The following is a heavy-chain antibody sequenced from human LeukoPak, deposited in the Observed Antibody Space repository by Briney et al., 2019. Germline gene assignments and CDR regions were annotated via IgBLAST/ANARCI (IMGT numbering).Heavy chain of an antibody. CDR3: GRSDCGGGSCWLY. J-gene: IGHJ4*02. CDR2: TRHKPNSYTT. CDR1: GFTSSDHF. V-gene: IGHV3-72*01. D-gene: IGHD2-15*01. Sequence: GGSMRLSCAASGFTSSDHFMDWVRQPPKSRLEWVARTRHKPNSYTTQYAASVKGRFTISRDDSKNSLYLQMRSLKTEDTAVYRCGRSDCGGGSCWLYWGQGNLVTVSA.